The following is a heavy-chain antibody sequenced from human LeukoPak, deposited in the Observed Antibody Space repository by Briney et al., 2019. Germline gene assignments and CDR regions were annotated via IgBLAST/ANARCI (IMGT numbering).Heavy chain of an antibody. V-gene: IGHV3-30*18. J-gene: IGHJ4*02. CDR2: ISYDGSNK. Sequence: GRSLRLSCAASGFTFSSYGMHWVRQAPGKGLEWVAVISYDGSNKYYADSVKGRFTISRDNSKNTLYLQMNSLRAEDTAVYYCAKAYGTTARSFDYWGQGTLVTVSS. D-gene: IGHD4-17*01. CDR3: AKAYGTTARSFDY. CDR1: GFTFSSYG.